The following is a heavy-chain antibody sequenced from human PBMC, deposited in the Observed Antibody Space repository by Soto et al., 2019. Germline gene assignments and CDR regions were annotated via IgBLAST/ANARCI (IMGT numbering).Heavy chain of an antibody. J-gene: IGHJ2*01. Sequence: QVQLQESGPGLVKPSQTLSLTCTVSGGSISSGGYYWSWIRQHPGKGLEWIGYIYYSGSTYYNPSIKSGVTIPVDTSKNQFSLKLSSVTAADTAVYYCARDKYVTNWYFDLWGRGTLVTVSS. CDR2: IYYSGST. CDR3: ARDKYVTNWYFDL. CDR1: GGSISSGGYY. V-gene: IGHV4-31*03. D-gene: IGHD2-2*01.